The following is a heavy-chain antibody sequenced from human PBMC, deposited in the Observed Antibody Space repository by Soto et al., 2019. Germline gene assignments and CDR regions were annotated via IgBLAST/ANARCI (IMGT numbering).Heavy chain of an antibody. V-gene: IGHV3-23*01. CDR2: IYGGGNGP. Sequence: EVQVLESGGGLVQPGGSLRLSCAATGFTFSDFGMSWVRQAPGKGLEWVSRIYGGGNGPHYADSVKGRVTISRDNSKNTLYLQMNSLRAEDTAVYYCAKMEGMDPWAYSLDYWGQGNRVTVSS. D-gene: IGHD2-2*03. CDR1: GFTFSDFG. J-gene: IGHJ4*02. CDR3: AKMEGMDPWAYSLDY.